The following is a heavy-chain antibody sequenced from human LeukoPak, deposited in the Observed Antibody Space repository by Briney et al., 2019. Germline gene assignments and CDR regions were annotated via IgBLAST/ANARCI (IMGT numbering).Heavy chain of an antibody. CDR1: GGSTSSYY. Sequence: SETLSLTCTVSGGSTSSYYWSWIRQPPGKGLEWIGHVYYSGSTNYNPSLKSRVTISLDTSKNQFSLKLSSVTTADTAVYYCARVIEYSSTWFPYYFDHWGQGTLVTVSS. V-gene: IGHV4-59*01. CDR3: ARVIEYSSTWFPYYFDH. CDR2: VYYSGST. D-gene: IGHD6-13*01. J-gene: IGHJ4*02.